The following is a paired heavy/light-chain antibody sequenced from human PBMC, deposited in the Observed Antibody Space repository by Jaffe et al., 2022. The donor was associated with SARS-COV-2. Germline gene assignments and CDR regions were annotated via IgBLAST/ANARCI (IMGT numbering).Light chain of an antibody. V-gene: IGKV3-15*01. Sequence: EIVMTQSPATLSVSPGERAALSCRASQSVSNKLAWYQQKPGQAPRLLMYGASARATGFPARFSGSGSGTEFTLTISSLQTEDSAVYYCQHYNEWPRTFGQGTKVEIK. J-gene: IGKJ1*01. CDR3: QHYNEWPRT. CDR2: GAS. CDR1: QSVSNK.
Heavy chain of an antibody. CDR3: ARDESD. CDR2: IRAGSGDT. Sequence: QVQLVQSGAEVKRPGASVKVSCKASGYTFTYRDGIHWVRQAPGQGLEWIGWIRAGSGDTRYLERFRDRIAITRDTSANTAYMELSSLTSEDTAVYYCARDESDWGQGTLVTVSS. V-gene: IGHV1-3*01. J-gene: IGHJ4*02. CDR1: GYTFTYRD.